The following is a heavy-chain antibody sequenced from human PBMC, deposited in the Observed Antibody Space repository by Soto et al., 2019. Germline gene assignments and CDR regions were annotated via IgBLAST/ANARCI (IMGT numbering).Heavy chain of an antibody. CDR1: GGSFSGYY. CDR2: INHSGST. V-gene: IGHV4-34*01. CDR3: ARDGMVVAALDAFDI. D-gene: IGHD2-15*01. J-gene: IGHJ3*02. Sequence: SETLSLTCAVYGGSFSGYYWSWIRQPPGKGLEWIGEINHSGSTNYNPSLKSRVTISVDTSKNQFSLKLSSVTAADTAVYYCARDGMVVAALDAFDIWGQGTMVTVSS.